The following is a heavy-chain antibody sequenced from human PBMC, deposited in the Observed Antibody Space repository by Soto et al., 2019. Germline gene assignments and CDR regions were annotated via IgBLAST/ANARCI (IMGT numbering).Heavy chain of an antibody. J-gene: IGHJ5*02. Sequence: EVLLVESGGGLVQPGGSLRLSCTASGFTFSSYEMNWVRQAPGKGLEWISYISTSGRTIFDAGSVKGRFTISRDNTRNTLFLQMDSLRPEDTAVYYCARQPAHVYEASPKRFDPWGQGTLVIVSS. V-gene: IGHV3-48*03. CDR3: ARQPAHVYEASPKRFDP. D-gene: IGHD3-16*01. CDR2: ISTSGRTI. CDR1: GFTFSSYE.